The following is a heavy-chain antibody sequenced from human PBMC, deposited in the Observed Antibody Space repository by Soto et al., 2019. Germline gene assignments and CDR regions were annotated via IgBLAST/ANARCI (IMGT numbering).Heavy chain of an antibody. D-gene: IGHD1-26*01. J-gene: IGHJ5*02. CDR3: ARGWGLDP. V-gene: IGHV3-7*04. CDR2: IKQDGSEK. CDR1: GFTFNTYW. Sequence: EVQLVESGGGLVQTGGSLRLSCAASGFTFNTYWMTWVRQAPGKGLEWVANIKQDGSEKYYVDSVKGRFTISRDNAKNSLYLQMNSLRAEDTAVYYCARGWGLDPWGQGTLVTVSS.